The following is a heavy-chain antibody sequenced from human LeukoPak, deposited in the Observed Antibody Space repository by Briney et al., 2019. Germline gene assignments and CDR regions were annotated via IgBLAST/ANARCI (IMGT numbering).Heavy chain of an antibody. V-gene: IGHV4-59*01. CDR3: GRFSVVGASIDY. CDR1: GGSISGYY. CDR2: MYYSGGT. J-gene: IGHJ4*02. Sequence: SETLSLTCSVSGGSISGYYWSWIRQPPGKRLEWIGYMYYSGGTNYNPSLKSRVTISVDTSKNQFSLKLSSVTAADTAVYYCGRFSVVGASIDYWGQGTLVTVSS. D-gene: IGHD2-15*01.